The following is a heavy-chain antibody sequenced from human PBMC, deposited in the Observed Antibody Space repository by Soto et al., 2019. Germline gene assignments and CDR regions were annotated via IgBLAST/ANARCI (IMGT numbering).Heavy chain of an antibody. V-gene: IGHV1-8*01. CDR1: GYTFTSYD. CDR2: MNPNSGNT. Sequence: QVQLVQSGAEVKKPGASVKVSCKASGYTFTSYDINWVRQATGQGLEWMGWMNPNSGNTGYAKKFQGRVTMTRNTSMSTAYMELSSLRSEDTAVYYCARGTGIYDSSGYYSYYYYGMDVWGQGTTVTVSS. J-gene: IGHJ6*02. D-gene: IGHD3-22*01. CDR3: ARGTGIYDSSGYYSYYYYGMDV.